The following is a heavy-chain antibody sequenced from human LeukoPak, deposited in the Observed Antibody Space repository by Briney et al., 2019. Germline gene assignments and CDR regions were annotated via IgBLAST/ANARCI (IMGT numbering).Heavy chain of an antibody. D-gene: IGHD4-17*01. CDR1: GGAFSSYA. J-gene: IGHJ3*02. CDR3: ASPPHYCDYGGDAFDI. V-gene: IGHV1-69*06. CDR2: IIPIFGTA. Sequence: SVKVSCKASGGAFSSYAISWVRQAPGQGLEWMGGIIPIFGTANYAQKFQGRVTITADKSTSTAYMELSSLRSEDTAVYYCASPPHYCDYGGDAFDIWGQGTMVTVSS.